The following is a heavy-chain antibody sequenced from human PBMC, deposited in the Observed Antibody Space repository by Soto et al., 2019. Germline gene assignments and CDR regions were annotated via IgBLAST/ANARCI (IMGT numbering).Heavy chain of an antibody. D-gene: IGHD1-1*01. J-gene: IGHJ4*02. CDR2: ISWNSGSI. CDR1: GFTFDDYA. V-gene: IGHV3-9*01. CDR3: AKDMDDVTYYSHY. Sequence: GGSLRLSCAASGFTFDDYAMHWVRQAPGKGLEWVSGISWNSGSIGYADSVKGRFTISRDNAKNSLYLQMNRLRAEDTALYYCAKDMDDVTYYSHYWGKGTLLTVSS.